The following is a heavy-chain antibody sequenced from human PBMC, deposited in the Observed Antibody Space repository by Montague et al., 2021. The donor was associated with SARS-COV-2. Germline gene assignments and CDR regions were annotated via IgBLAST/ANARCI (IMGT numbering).Heavy chain of an antibody. Sequence: SETLSLTCSVSGDSVNRNYWSWVRQPPGKGLEWLGYIFYSGSTYNPSLHSRVTMSLDTSKNHFSLNLIAVTAADTAGYYCAKASRGYGGDFDSWGQGTLVIVSS. D-gene: IGHD4-23*01. CDR3: AKASRGYGGDFDS. CDR1: GDSVNRNY. J-gene: IGHJ4*02. CDR2: IFYSGST. V-gene: IGHV4-59*02.